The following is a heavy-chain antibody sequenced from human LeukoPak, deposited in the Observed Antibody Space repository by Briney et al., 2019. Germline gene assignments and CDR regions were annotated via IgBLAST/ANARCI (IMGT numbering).Heavy chain of an antibody. CDR1: GGSISSYY. Sequence: SETLSLTCTVSGGSISSYYWSWIRQPPGKGLEWIGYISNSGNTNYNPSLKSRVTISVDTSKNQFPLKLSSVTAADTAVYYCARDSGVEHAFDIWGQGTMVTVSS. D-gene: IGHD2-15*01. J-gene: IGHJ3*02. V-gene: IGHV4-59*01. CDR2: ISNSGNT. CDR3: ARDSGVEHAFDI.